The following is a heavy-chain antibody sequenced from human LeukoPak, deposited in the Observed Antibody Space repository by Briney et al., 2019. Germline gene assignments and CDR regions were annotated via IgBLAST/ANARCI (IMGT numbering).Heavy chain of an antibody. CDR2: LYGSGST. D-gene: IGHD5-18*01. J-gene: IGHJ4*02. CDR1: GDSTRSYY. V-gene: IGHV4-4*07. Sequence: SETLSLTCTVSGDSTRSYYWSWIRQPAGKGLEWIGRLYGSGSTTYSPSLKSRVTMSIDTSKNQVSLKLTSVTAADTAVYYCARGGGYSYGSGSFDYWGQGTLVTVSS. CDR3: ARGGGYSYGSGSFDY.